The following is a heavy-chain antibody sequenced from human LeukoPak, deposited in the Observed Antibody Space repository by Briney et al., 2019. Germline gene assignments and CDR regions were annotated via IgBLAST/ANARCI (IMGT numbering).Heavy chain of an antibody. J-gene: IGHJ6*02. D-gene: IGHD3-10*01. CDR1: GFTFSSYA. Sequence: GSLRLSCAASGFTFSSYAMSWVRQAPGKGLEWIGYVYYSGSSNYNPSLESRVTMSVDTSKNQFSLNLSSVTAADTAVYYCARGSGSGSYPYYYGVDVWAKGPQSSSP. CDR3: ARGSGSGSYPYYYGVDV. CDR2: VYYSGSS. V-gene: IGHV4-59*01.